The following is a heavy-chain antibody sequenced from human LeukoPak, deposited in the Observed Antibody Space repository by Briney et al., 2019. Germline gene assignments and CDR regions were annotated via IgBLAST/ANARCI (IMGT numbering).Heavy chain of an antibody. D-gene: IGHD1-26*01. CDR3: AKMWEPLVDDPFDV. Sequence: PGGSLRLSCAASGFTFDDYTMHWVRQAPGKGLEWVSAVSDDGVYSYYTDSVKGRFTISRDNSKNTLYLQMNSLRAEDTAVYYCAKMWEPLVDDPFDVWGQGTMVTVAS. CDR1: GFTFDDYT. J-gene: IGHJ3*01. CDR2: VSDDGVYS. V-gene: IGHV3-23*01.